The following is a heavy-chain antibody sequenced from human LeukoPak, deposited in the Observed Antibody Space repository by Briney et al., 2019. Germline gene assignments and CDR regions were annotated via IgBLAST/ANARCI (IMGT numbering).Heavy chain of an antibody. CDR1: RGSLSSYY. J-gene: IGHJ3*02. Sequence: SETLSLTRTVSRGSLSSYYWSWIRQPPGKGLEWIGYIYYSGSTYYNPSLKSRVTISVDTSKNQFSLRLSSVTAADTAVYYCARDIQSSDYADAFDIWGQGTMVTVSS. D-gene: IGHD3-22*01. V-gene: IGHV4-59*12. CDR3: ARDIQSSDYADAFDI. CDR2: IYYSGST.